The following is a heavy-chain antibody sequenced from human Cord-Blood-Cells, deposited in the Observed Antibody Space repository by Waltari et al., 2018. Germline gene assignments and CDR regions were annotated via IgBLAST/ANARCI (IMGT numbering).Heavy chain of an antibody. CDR1: GYTFNSYY. Sequence: QVPLVQSGAEVKKPGPSVKVSCKASGYTFNSYYMPWVRQAPGQGLEWMGIINPSGGSTSYAQKFQGRVTMTRDTSTSTVYMELSSLRSEDTAVYYCARDKLSGYDYWGQGTLVTVSS. CDR3: ARDKLSGYDY. CDR2: INPSGGST. D-gene: IGHD3-16*02. J-gene: IGHJ4*02. V-gene: IGHV1-46*02.